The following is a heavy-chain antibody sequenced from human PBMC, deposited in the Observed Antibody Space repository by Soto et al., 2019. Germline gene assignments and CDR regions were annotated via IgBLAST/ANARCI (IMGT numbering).Heavy chain of an antibody. CDR3: GTFPGGGGY. D-gene: IGHD3-10*01. CDR1: GFTVSNNY. CDR2: IYSGGYT. Sequence: EVQLVESGGGLIQPGGSLRLSCAVSGFTVSNNYMSWVRQAPGKGLEGVSVIYSGGYTAYGDSVKGRFTISRDNSKNTIIPQMKSRGAEDPVFFCRGTFPGGGGYWGQGTLVTVSS. J-gene: IGHJ4*02. V-gene: IGHV3-53*01.